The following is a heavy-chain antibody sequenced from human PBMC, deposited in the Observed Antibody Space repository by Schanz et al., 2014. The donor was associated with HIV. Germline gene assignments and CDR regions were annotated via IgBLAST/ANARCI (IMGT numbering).Heavy chain of an antibody. J-gene: IGHJ5*01. Sequence: QVQLVQSGAAVKKPGASVKVSCKASGNTFTAYYIKWVRQAPGQGLEWMGWIKPNDGGTKSAQKFLGRVTMTRDSSISTAYMELTRLTSDDTAVYYCARSRFQLQWFDSWGQGTLVIVSS. CDR2: IKPNDGGT. CDR3: ARSRFQLQWFDS. D-gene: IGHD2-2*01. V-gene: IGHV1-2*02. CDR1: GNTFTAYY.